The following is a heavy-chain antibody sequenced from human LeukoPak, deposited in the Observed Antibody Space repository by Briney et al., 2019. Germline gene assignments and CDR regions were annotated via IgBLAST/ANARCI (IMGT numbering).Heavy chain of an antibody. CDR1: GFIFNSYG. CDR2: IRYDGSNK. J-gene: IGHJ4*02. D-gene: IGHD3-22*01. Sequence: PAGSLRLSCAASGFIFNSYGMHWVRQAPGKGLEWMAFIRYDGSNKYYADSVKGRFTISRDNSKNTLYLQMNSLRVEDTAVYYCATLPYYYDSSGSYYFDYWGQGTLVTVSS. V-gene: IGHV3-30*02. CDR3: ATLPYYYDSSGSYYFDY.